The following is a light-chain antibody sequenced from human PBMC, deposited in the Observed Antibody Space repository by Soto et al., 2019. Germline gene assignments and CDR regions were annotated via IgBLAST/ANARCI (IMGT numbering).Light chain of an antibody. CDR1: QSISNW. Sequence: DIQMTQSPSTLSASVGDRLTITCRASQSISNWLAWYQQRPGKAPKLLIFDASSLQTGVPSRFSGSGSGTDFSLTISSLQPEDSATYFCLQHNSYPRTFGQGTKVDIK. V-gene: IGKV1-5*01. CDR2: DAS. CDR3: LQHNSYPRT. J-gene: IGKJ1*01.